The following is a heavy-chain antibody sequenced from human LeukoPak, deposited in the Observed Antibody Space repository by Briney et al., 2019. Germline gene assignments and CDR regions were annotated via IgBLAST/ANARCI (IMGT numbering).Heavy chain of an antibody. CDR1: VGSISSSSFY. Sequence: SETLSLTCTVSVGSISSSSFYWGWIRQPPGKGLEWMGSIYYSGSTYYNPSLKSRVTISVDTSKNQFSLKLSSVTAADTAVYYFARGFYCSNGVFIVNHWFVPWGQGTLVTVSS. J-gene: IGHJ5*02. D-gene: IGHD2-8*01. CDR2: IYYSGST. CDR3: ARGFYCSNGVFIVNHWFVP. V-gene: IGHV4-39*01.